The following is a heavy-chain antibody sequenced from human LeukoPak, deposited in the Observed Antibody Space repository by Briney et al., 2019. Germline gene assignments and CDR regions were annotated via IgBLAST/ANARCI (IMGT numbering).Heavy chain of an antibody. Sequence: KASETLSLTCAVYGGSFSGYYWSWIRQPPGKGLEWIGEINHSGSTNYNPSLKSRVTISVDTSKNQFSLKLSSVTAADTAVYYCARDPDFDYWGQGTLVTVSS. CDR2: INHSGST. V-gene: IGHV4-34*01. J-gene: IGHJ4*02. CDR1: GGSFSGYY. CDR3: ARDPDFDY.